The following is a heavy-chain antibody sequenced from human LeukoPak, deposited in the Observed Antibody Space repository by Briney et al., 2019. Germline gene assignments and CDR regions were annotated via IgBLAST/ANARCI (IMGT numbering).Heavy chain of an antibody. CDR2: INPHSGGT. D-gene: IGHD2-21*02. Sequence: GASVKVSCKASGFTFTGYYIHWARQAPGQGLEWMGYINPHSGGTNSPQKFQGRVTMTTDTSISAAYMELSSLISDDTAMYYCVREGNELLSKNFDYWGQGTLVAVSS. CDR1: GFTFTGYY. J-gene: IGHJ4*02. V-gene: IGHV1-2*02. CDR3: VREGNELLSKNFDY.